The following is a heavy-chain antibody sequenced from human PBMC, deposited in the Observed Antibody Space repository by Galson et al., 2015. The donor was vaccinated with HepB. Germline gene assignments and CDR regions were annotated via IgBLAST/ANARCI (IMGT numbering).Heavy chain of an antibody. J-gene: IGHJ4*02. CDR3: AKDGYSSGWSYFDY. D-gene: IGHD6-19*01. CDR2: ISYDGSNK. CDR1: GFTFSSYA. Sequence: SLRLSCAASGFTFSSYAMHWVRQAPGKGLEWVAVISYDGSNKYYADSVKGRFTISRDNSKNTLYLQMNSLRAEDTAVYYCAKDGYSSGWSYFDYWGQGTLVTVSS. V-gene: IGHV3-30*04.